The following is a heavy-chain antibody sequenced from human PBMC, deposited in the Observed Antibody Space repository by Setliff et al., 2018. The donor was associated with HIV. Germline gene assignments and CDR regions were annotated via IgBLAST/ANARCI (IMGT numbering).Heavy chain of an antibody. V-gene: IGHV3-66*02. D-gene: IGHD6-13*01. J-gene: IGHJ4*02. CDR1: GFTVSSSY. CDR2: IYSGGNT. Sequence: QPGGSLRLSCAASGFTVSSSYMTWVRQAPGKGLEWVSVIYSGGNTYYADSVKGRFTVSRDNSKNTLYLQMNSLRGEDTAVYYCAREVRGPEGIAATDTGDYWGQGTLVTVSS. CDR3: AREVRGPEGIAATDTGDY.